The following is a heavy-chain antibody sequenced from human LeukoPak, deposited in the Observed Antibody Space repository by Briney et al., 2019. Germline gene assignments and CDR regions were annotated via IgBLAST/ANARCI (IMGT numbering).Heavy chain of an antibody. CDR1: GFTFRSFG. CDR3: AKDLYDRSGYYYTIMDY. J-gene: IGHJ4*02. CDR2: ISYDGRNK. Sequence: GRSLRLPCAASGFTFRSFGMHWVRQAPGKGLEWVAVISYDGRNKYYADSVKGRFIISRDNSKNTVFLQMNSLRPEDTAVYYCAKDLYDRSGYYYTIMDYWGQGTLVTVTS. V-gene: IGHV3-30*18. D-gene: IGHD3-22*01.